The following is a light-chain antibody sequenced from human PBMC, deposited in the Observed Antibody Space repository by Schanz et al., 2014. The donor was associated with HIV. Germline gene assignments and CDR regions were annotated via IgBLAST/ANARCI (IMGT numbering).Light chain of an antibody. Sequence: QSVLTQPPSVSGAPGQRVTISCTGSSSNIGAGYDVHWFQQLPGTAPKLLIYGDSNRPSGVPHRFSGSKSGTSASLAITGLQAEDEADYYCQSYDNSLSGVVFGGGTKLTVL. J-gene: IGLJ2*01. V-gene: IGLV1-40*01. CDR3: QSYDNSLSGVV. CDR1: SSNIGAGYD. CDR2: GDS.